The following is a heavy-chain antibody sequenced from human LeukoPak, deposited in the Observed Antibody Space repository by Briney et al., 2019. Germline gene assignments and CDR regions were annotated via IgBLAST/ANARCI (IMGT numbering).Heavy chain of an antibody. CDR2: IQYDGSNQ. V-gene: IGHV3-30*02. CDR3: AKDRCSNGVGCYYYYMDV. CDR1: RFTFSSYG. D-gene: IGHD2-8*01. Sequence: GGSLRLSCAASRFTFSSYGMHWVRQAPGKGLEWVAYIQYDGSNQQYADSVKGRFSISRDSSKNILYLQMNSLRAEDTAVYYCAKDRCSNGVGCYYYYMDVWGKGTTVTVSS. J-gene: IGHJ6*03.